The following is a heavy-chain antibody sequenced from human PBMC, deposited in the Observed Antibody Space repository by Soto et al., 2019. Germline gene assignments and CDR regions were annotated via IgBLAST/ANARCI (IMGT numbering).Heavy chain of an antibody. CDR1: GFTFSSYW. V-gene: IGHV3-7*01. CDR3: AQHGGVIVPGLFDY. Sequence: PGGSLRLSCAASGFTFSSYWMSWVRQAPGKGLEWVANIKQDGSEKYYVDSVKGRFTISRDNAKNSLYLQMNSLRAEDTAVYYCAQHGGVIVPGLFDYWGQGTLVTVSS. D-gene: IGHD3-16*02. CDR2: IKQDGSEK. J-gene: IGHJ4*02.